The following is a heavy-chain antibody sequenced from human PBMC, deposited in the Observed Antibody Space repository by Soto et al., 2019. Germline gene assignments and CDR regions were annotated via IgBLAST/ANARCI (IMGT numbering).Heavy chain of an antibody. J-gene: IGHJ4*02. CDR3: ASHASGIMTPVAY. V-gene: IGHV4-59*08. CDR2: IYYSGSS. Sequence: QVQLQESGPGLVKPSETLSLTCTVSGGSISSYYWSWIRQPPGKGLEWIAYIYYSGSSNYNPSLKSPVTLSVDTSKNQFSLKLSSVTAADTAVYYCASHASGIMTPVAYWGQRTLVTVSS. CDR1: GGSISSYY. D-gene: IGHD3-16*01.